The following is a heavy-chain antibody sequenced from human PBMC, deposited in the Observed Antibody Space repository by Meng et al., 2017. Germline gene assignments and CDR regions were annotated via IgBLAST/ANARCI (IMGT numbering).Heavy chain of an antibody. J-gene: IGHJ6*02. Sequence: SLKISCAASGFTFSSYSMNWVRQAPGKGLEWVAVISYDGSNKYYANSVKGRFTISRDNSKNTLYLQMNSLRAEDTAVYYCAREMATNYNGMDVWGQGTTVTVSS. V-gene: IGHV3-30*03. CDR2: ISYDGSNK. D-gene: IGHD5-24*01. CDR1: GFTFSSYS. CDR3: AREMATNYNGMDV.